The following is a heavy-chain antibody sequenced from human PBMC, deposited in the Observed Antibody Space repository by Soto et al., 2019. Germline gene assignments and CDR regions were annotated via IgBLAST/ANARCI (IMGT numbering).Heavy chain of an antibody. J-gene: IGHJ3*01. V-gene: IGHV3-30-3*01. D-gene: IGHD3-22*01. Sequence: QVQLVESGGGVVQPGRSLRLSCAASGFTFSSYAMHWVRQAPGKGLEWVAVISYDGSNKYYTDSVKGRFTISRDNSKNTLYLQMNSLRAEDTAVYYCAREEWARDSCGCDAFDLWGQGTMVTVSS. CDR3: AREEWARDSCGCDAFDL. CDR1: GFTFSSYA. CDR2: ISYDGSNK.